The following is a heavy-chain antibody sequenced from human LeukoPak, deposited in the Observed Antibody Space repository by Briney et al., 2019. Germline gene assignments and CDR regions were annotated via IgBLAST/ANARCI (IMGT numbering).Heavy chain of an antibody. J-gene: IGHJ4*02. V-gene: IGHV3-30*18. CDR3: AKDRETTASGTFDY. CDR2: ISEDGINK. CDR1: GFTFSNYG. Sequence: GGSLRLSCAASGFTFSNYGMHCVRQAPGKGLEWVAGISEDGINKYYADSVKARFTISRDNSNNTLFLQMNNLRADDTALYYCAKDRETTASGTFDYWGQGALVTVSS. D-gene: IGHD6-13*01.